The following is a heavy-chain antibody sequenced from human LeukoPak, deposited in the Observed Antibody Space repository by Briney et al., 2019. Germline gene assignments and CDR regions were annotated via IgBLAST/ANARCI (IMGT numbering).Heavy chain of an antibody. D-gene: IGHD4-17*01. CDR1: GYTFTSYY. CDR3: ARFYGDTGGYFDY. Sequence: GASVKVSCTASGYTFTSYYMHWVRQAPGQGLEWMGIINPSGGSTSYAQKFQGRATMTRDTSTSTVYMELSSLRSEDTAVYYCARFYGDTGGYFDYWGQGTLVTVSS. J-gene: IGHJ4*02. CDR2: INPSGGST. V-gene: IGHV1-46*01.